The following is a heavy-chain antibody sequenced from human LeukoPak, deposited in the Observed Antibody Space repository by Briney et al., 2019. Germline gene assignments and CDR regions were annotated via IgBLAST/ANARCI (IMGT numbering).Heavy chain of an antibody. CDR3: ARIYDSSGGPGAFDI. D-gene: IGHD3-22*01. Sequence: PSETLSLTCAVYGGSFSGHYWSWTRQPPGKGLEWIGEIHPSGSTSYNPSLKSRVTISVDTSKNQLSLKLSSVTAADTAVYYCARIYDSSGGPGAFDIWGQGTMVTVSS. CDR1: GGSFSGHY. CDR2: IHPSGST. V-gene: IGHV4-34*01. J-gene: IGHJ3*02.